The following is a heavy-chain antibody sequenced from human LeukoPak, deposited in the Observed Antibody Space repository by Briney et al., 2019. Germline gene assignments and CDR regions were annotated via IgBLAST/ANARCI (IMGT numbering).Heavy chain of an antibody. CDR2: INQDGSEK. CDR1: ASTFSSHW. D-gene: IGHD5-12*01. J-gene: IGHJ4*02. V-gene: IGHV3-7*01. CDR3: AREEWLRSHYFDF. Sequence: GGSLRLSCAVSASTFSSHWISSVRQAPGNWMEWVANINQDGSEKYYVDSVKGRFTISRDNAKNSLYLQMNSLRAEDTAVYYCAREEWLRSHYFDFWGQGTLVTVSS.